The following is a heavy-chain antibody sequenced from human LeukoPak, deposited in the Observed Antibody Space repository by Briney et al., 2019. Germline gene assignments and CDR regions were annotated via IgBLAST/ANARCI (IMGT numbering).Heavy chain of an antibody. Sequence: SVKVSCKASGGTFSSYAISWVRQAPGQGLEWMGGIIPIFGTANYAQKFQGRVTITADESTSTAYMELSSLRSEDTAVYYCAREATSLGVVKGFDPWGQGTLVTVSS. CDR3: AREATSLGVVKGFDP. CDR1: GGTFSSYA. CDR2: IIPIFGTA. J-gene: IGHJ5*02. V-gene: IGHV1-69*13. D-gene: IGHD3-3*01.